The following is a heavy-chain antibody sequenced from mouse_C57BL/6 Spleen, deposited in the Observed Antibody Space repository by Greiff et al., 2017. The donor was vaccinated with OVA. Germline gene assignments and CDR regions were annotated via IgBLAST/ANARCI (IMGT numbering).Heavy chain of an antibody. V-gene: IGHV3-6*01. J-gene: IGHJ3*01. D-gene: IGHD2-3*01. CDR1: GYSITSGYY. CDR2: ISYDGSN. Sequence: ESGPGLVKPSQSLSLTCSVTGYSITSGYYWNWIRQFPGNKLEWMGYISYDGSNNYNPSLKNRISITRDTSKNQFFLKLNSVTTEDTATYYCARTRDDGYYVAWFAYWGQGTLVTVSA. CDR3: ARTRDDGYYVAWFAY.